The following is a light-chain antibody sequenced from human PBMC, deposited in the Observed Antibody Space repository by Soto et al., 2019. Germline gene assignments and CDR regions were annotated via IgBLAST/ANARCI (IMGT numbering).Light chain of an antibody. J-gene: IGKJ1*01. CDR3: HQYGSSPQT. CDR1: ERLSSVY. Sequence: EIVLTESPGTLSLSPGERATLSCRASERLSSVYLAWYQQKPGQAPRLLIYGASSRATGIPDRFSGSGSGTDFTLSISRLEPEDFAVYYCHQYGSSPQTFGQGTKVDIK. CDR2: GAS. V-gene: IGKV3-20*01.